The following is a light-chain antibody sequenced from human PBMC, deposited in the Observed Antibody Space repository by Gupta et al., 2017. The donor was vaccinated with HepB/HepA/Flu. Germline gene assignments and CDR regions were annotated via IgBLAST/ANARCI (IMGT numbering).Light chain of an antibody. Sequence: QSVFTQPPSVSAAPGQKVTISCSGSSSNIGNNYVSWYQQLPGTAPKLLIYDNNKRPSGIPDRFSGSKSGTSATLGITGLQTGDEADYYCGTWDSSLSAVWVFGGGTKLTVL. V-gene: IGLV1-51*01. CDR1: SSNIGNNY. J-gene: IGLJ3*02. CDR2: DNN. CDR3: GTWDSSLSAVWV.